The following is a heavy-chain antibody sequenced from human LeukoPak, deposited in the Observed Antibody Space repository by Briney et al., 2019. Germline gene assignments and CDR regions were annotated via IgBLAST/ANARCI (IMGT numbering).Heavy chain of an antibody. D-gene: IGHD3-16*01. J-gene: IGHJ4*02. CDR3: ARAAGWSYGFDY. Sequence: SETLSLTCTVSGGSISSGDYYWTWIRQHPGKGLEWIGYIYNSGTTYYNPSLESRVTISGDTSKNQFSLKLSSVTAADTAVYYCARAAGWSYGFDYWGQGTLVTVSS. CDR2: IYNSGTT. V-gene: IGHV4-31*03. CDR1: GGSISSGDYY.